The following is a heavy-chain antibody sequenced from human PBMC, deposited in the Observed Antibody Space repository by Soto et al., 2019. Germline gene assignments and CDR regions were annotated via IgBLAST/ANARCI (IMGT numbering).Heavy chain of an antibody. CDR1: GYTFTTIR. J-gene: IGHJ5*01. Sequence: QVQLVQSAAEVGKPGASVKDSCKASGYTFTTIRLSWVRQAPGQGLEWMGWIMPHNGETQYAQKFQGRVTMTADTPTTTAYMEVRSLRPDYTAVFYCAIDRSGWYDFWGQGTLVTVSS. CDR2: IMPHNGET. D-gene: IGHD6-19*01. CDR3: AIDRSGWYDF. V-gene: IGHV1-18*01.